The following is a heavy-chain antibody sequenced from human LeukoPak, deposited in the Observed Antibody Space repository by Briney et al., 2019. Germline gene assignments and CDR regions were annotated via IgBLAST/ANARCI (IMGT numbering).Heavy chain of an antibody. D-gene: IGHD3-10*01. CDR2: IYYSGST. CDR3: ARLQGSGTYSHIDY. Sequence: SETLSLTCTVSGGSISSSSYYWGWIRQPPGKGLEWIGSIYYSGSTYYNPSLKSRVTISVDTSKNQFSLKLSSVTAADTAVYYCARLQGSGTYSHIDYWGQGTLVTVSS. J-gene: IGHJ4*02. V-gene: IGHV4-39*07. CDR1: GGSISSSSYY.